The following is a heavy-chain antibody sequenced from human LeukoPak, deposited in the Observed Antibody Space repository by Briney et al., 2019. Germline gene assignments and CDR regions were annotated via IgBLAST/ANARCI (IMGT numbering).Heavy chain of an antibody. CDR3: AKDLSPVRFGEFEYYFDY. Sequence: GGSLRLSCAASGFTFSSYAMSWVRQAPGKGLEWVSAISGSGGSTYYADSVKGRFTISRDNSKNTLYLQMNSLRAEDTAVYYCAKDLSPVRFGEFEYYFDYWGQGTLVTVYS. J-gene: IGHJ4*02. V-gene: IGHV3-23*01. CDR1: GFTFSSYA. CDR2: ISGSGGST. D-gene: IGHD3-10*01.